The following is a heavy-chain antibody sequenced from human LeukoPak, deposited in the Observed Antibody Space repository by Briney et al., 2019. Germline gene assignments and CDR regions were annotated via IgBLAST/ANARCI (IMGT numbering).Heavy chain of an antibody. CDR1: GYRFTSYW. Sequence: PGESLKISCNGSGYRFTSYWIGWVRQMPGKGLEWMGMIYPGDSDTRYSPSFQGQVTISVDKSLSTAYLQWSSLRAPDTAMYYCVRHSKGTAAGWILSFDLWGQGTLVTVSS. V-gene: IGHV5-51*01. J-gene: IGHJ4*02. CDR3: VRHSKGTAAGWILSFDL. CDR2: IYPGDSDT. D-gene: IGHD6-13*01.